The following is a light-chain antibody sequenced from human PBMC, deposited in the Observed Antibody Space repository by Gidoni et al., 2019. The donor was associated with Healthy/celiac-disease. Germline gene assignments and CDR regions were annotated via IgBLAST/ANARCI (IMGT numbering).Light chain of an antibody. CDR1: QSVSSD. Sequence: EIVLTQSPATLSLSPGERATLSCRASQSVSSDLAWYQQKPGQAPRLLIYDASNRATGIPARFSGSGSGTDFTLTISSREPEEFAVYYCQQRSSSLTFXGXTKVEIK. J-gene: IGKJ4*01. V-gene: IGKV3-11*01. CDR2: DAS. CDR3: QQRSSSLT.